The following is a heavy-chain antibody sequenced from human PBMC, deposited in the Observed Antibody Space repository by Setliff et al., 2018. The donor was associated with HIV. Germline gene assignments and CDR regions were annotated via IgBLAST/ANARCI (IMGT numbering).Heavy chain of an antibody. D-gene: IGHD6-19*01. J-gene: IGHJ6*03. V-gene: IGHV3-20*04. Sequence: SGGSLRLSCATSGFTFGDYLMSWVRQVPGKGLEWVSGISWNGKIIGYGDSVRGRFTISRDDAKNSLYLQMNSLRAEDTGLYYCAKAKWLPRNSFYYYMDVWGKGTTVTVS. CDR1: GFTFGDYL. CDR2: ISWNGKII. CDR3: AKAKWLPRNSFYYYMDV.